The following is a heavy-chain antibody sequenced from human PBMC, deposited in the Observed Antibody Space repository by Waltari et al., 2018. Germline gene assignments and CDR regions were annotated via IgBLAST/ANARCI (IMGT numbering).Heavy chain of an antibody. V-gene: IGHV1-24*01. J-gene: IGHJ4*02. CDR2: FDPEDGET. CDR3: ATGPTRLTQWLIPFDY. CDR1: GYTLTELS. Sequence: QVQLVQSGPEVKKPGASVKVSCKVSGYTLTELSMHWVRQAPGKGLEWMGGFDPEDGETIYAQKFQGRVTMTEDTSTDTAYMELSSLRSEDTAVYYCATGPTRLTQWLIPFDYWGQGTLVTVSS. D-gene: IGHD6-19*01.